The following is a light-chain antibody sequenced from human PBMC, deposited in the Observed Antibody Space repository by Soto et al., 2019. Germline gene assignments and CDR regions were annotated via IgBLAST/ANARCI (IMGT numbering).Light chain of an antibody. CDR3: QQYATWPRT. J-gene: IGKJ2*01. Sequence: ETLMTQSPATLSVSPGETVTLSCGSSQDLHIDLAWYHQKPGRAPTLLIYGVSARAPGVPARFSGAGSGTEFTLTIRSLQSADFGVYYCQQYATWPRTFGQGTKVDIK. CDR2: GVS. CDR1: QDLHID. V-gene: IGKV3-15*01.